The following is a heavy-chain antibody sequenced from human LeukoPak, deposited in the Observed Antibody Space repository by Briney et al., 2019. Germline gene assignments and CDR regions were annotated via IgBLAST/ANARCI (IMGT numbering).Heavy chain of an antibody. V-gene: IGHV3-48*04. Sequence: PGGSLRLSCAASGFTFSSYSMNWVRQAPGKGLEWVSYISSSSSTIYYADSVKGRFTISRDNAKNSLYLQMNSLRAEDTAVYYCARGGIAAAVAPDYWGQGTLVTVSS. CDR2: ISSSSSTI. CDR1: GFTFSSYS. CDR3: ARGGIAAAVAPDY. J-gene: IGHJ4*02. D-gene: IGHD6-13*01.